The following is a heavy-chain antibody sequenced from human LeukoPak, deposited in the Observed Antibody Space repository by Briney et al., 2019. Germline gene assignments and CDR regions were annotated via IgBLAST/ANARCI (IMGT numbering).Heavy chain of an antibody. CDR3: AKTHYDLLDV. CDR1: GFSFSTSP. Sequence: GGSLRLSCAASGFSFSTSPMSWVRQPPGKGLEWVSAMNNGPGATFYRDSVRGRFTISRDDSKSTLYLQMNSLRAEDTGTHYCAKTHYDLLDVWGQGTTVTVSS. V-gene: IGHV3-23*01. CDR2: MNNGPGAT. D-gene: IGHD5-12*01. J-gene: IGHJ6*02.